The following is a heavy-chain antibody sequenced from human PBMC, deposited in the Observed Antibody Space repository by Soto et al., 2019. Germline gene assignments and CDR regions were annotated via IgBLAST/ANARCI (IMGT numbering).Heavy chain of an antibody. J-gene: IGHJ4*02. CDR2: IIPIFGTA. Sequence: QVQLVQSGAEVKKPGSSVKVSCKASGGTFSSYAISWVRQAPGQGLEWMGGIIPIFGTANYAQKFQGRVTITADESTSTAYMELSSLRSEDTAVYYCAGEGYYYGSGSYRARYSSGWCFDFWGQGTLVTVSS. CDR3: AGEGYYYGSGSYRARYSSGWCFDF. CDR1: GGTFSSYA. V-gene: IGHV1-69*01. D-gene: IGHD3-10*01.